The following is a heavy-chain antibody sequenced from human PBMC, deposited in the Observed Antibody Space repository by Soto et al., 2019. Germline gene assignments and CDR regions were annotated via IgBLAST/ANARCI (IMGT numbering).Heavy chain of an antibody. V-gene: IGHV1-69*13. Sequence: GASVKVSCKASGGTFSSYAISWVRQAPGQGLEWMGGIIPIFGTANYAQKFQGRVTITADESTSTAYMELSSLRSEDTAVYHCAAGGFLEWLHYYYYGMDVWGQGTTVTVSS. CDR1: GGTFSSYA. J-gene: IGHJ6*02. CDR3: AAGGFLEWLHYYYYGMDV. CDR2: IIPIFGTA. D-gene: IGHD3-3*01.